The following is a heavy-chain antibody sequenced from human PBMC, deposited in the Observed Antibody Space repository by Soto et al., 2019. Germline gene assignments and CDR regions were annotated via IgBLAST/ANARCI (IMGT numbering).Heavy chain of an antibody. J-gene: IGHJ4*02. CDR1: GGSISSYY. Sequence: SETLSLTCTVSGGSISSYYWSWIRQPPGKGLEWIGYIYYSGSTNYNPSIKSRVTISVDTSKNQFSLKLSSVTAADTAVYYCARENPYDILTGYYSGFDYWGRGTLDTVSS. D-gene: IGHD3-9*01. CDR3: ARENPYDILTGYYSGFDY. V-gene: IGHV4-59*01. CDR2: IYYSGST.